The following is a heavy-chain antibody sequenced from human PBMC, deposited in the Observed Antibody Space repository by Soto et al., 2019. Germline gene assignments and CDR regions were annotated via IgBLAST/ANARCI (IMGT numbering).Heavy chain of an antibody. CDR3: ARVEYSSSPIDY. CDR1: GYTFTSYG. CDR2: SSAYNGNT. D-gene: IGHD6-6*01. Sequence: QVQLVQSGAEVKKPGASVKVSCKASGYTFTSYGISWVRQAPGQGLEWMGWSSAYNGNTNYAQRLQGRVTMTTDTSPSTAYLELGSLRSDDTAVYYCARVEYSSSPIDYWGQGTLVTVSS. V-gene: IGHV1-18*01. J-gene: IGHJ4*02.